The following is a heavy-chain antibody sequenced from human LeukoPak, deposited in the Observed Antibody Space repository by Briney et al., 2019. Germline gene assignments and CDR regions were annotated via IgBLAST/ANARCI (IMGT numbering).Heavy chain of an antibody. CDR2: ISSSSGKT. V-gene: IGHV1-18*01. CDR1: GYTFISYG. Sequence: GASVKASCKASGYTFISYGISWLRQAPGQGLEWMGWISSSSGKTNSAQKFQGRVTMTTDTSTSTAYMELRSLRFDDTALYYCARDHSSSSGWFDPWGQGTLVTVSS. CDR3: ARDHSSSSGWFDP. J-gene: IGHJ5*02. D-gene: IGHD6-6*01.